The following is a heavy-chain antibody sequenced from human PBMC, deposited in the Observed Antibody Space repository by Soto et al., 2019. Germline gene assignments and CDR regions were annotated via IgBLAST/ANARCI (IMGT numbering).Heavy chain of an antibody. J-gene: IGHJ6*02. CDR2: ISSRSDI. V-gene: IGHV3-21*01. CDR1: GFTFSTYS. CDR3: AREYTAWPLAYGLDV. Sequence: GGSLRLSCVGSGFTFSTYSIHWVRQAPGKGLEWVSSISSRSDIYYANSVKGRFTISRDNAKNSVSLQMNSLRAEDTAVYYCAREYTAWPLAYGLDVWGQGTTVTVSS. D-gene: IGHD2-2*02.